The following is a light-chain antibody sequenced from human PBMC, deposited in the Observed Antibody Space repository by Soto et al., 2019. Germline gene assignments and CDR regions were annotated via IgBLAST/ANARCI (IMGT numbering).Light chain of an antibody. CDR2: GAS. Sequence: ENVFSPSPGTPSLSPRERATLSCRASQSVSSSYLAWYQQKPGQAPRLLIYGASSRATGIPDRFSGSGSGTDFTLTISRLEPEDFAVYYCQQYGSSLFGQGTRLEIK. CDR3: QQYGSSL. V-gene: IGKV3-20*01. J-gene: IGKJ5*01. CDR1: QSVSSSY.